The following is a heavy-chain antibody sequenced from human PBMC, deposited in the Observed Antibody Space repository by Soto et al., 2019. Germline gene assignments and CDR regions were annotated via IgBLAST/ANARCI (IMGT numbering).Heavy chain of an antibody. CDR3: AHRNSRMFAFDI. CDR1: GFSLTTVGMG. CDR2: IYWDDDK. D-gene: IGHD3-10*02. Sequence: QITLKESGPTLVKPTQTLTLTCTFSGFSLTTVGMGVGGIRQPPGKALDWLGIIYWDDDKRYSPSLNGRVTFIKDTSKSQVVLTMTNMDPVDTATYYCAHRNSRMFAFDIWGQGTLVPVSS. V-gene: IGHV2-5*02. J-gene: IGHJ3*02.